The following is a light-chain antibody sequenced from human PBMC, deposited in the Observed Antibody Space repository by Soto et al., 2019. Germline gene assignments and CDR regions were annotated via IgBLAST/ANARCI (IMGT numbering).Light chain of an antibody. V-gene: IGKV3-20*01. J-gene: IGKJ1*01. CDR2: GAS. CDR1: QTISSIY. CDR3: QQFDSSPRT. Sequence: EIVLTQSPGTLSLSPGERATLSCRASQTISSIYLGWYQQKPGQAPRLLIYGASNSATGIPDRFSGSGSGTDFTLTISRLEPEDFAVYYCQQFDSSPRTFGQGTNVEIK.